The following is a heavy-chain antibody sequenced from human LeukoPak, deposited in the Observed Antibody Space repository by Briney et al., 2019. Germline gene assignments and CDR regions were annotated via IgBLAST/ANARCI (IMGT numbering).Heavy chain of an antibody. Sequence: PGGSLRLSCAASGFSFSNAWMSWVRQAPGKGLEWVGRIKTKTDGETTDYAAPVKGRFTISRDDSQNTLYLQMNSLKTEDTAVYYCAETHRYNHWGQRTLVTVSS. CDR3: AETHRYNH. CDR1: GFSFSNAW. V-gene: IGHV3-15*01. D-gene: IGHD5-24*01. J-gene: IGHJ5*02. CDR2: IKTKTDGETT.